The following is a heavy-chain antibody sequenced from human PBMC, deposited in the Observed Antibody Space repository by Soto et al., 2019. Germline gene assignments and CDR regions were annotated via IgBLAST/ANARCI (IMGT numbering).Heavy chain of an antibody. CDR1: GFAFYGFA. CDR2: ISSNGGSI. J-gene: IGHJ4*02. D-gene: IGHD3-10*01. CDR3: VKGYGSGTYYVEYFDY. V-gene: IGHV3-64D*06. Sequence: HPGGSLRLACSASGFAFYGFAMHWVRQAPGKGLEYVAAISSNGGSIYYVDSVKGRFTISRDNSKSTLYLQMSSLRPEDTAVYYCVKGYGSGTYYVEYFDYWGQGTLVTVSS.